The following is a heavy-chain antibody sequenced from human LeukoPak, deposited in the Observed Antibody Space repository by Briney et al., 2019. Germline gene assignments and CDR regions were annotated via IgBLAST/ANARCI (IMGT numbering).Heavy chain of an antibody. D-gene: IGHD6-13*01. CDR2: MYHSGDT. Sequence: SETLSLTCTVSGYSVSSGYYWGWIRQPPGKGLEWIGSMYHSGDTYYNPSLKSRVTISVDTSKNQLSLKLSSVTAADTAVYYCARVGRIAAAGTGYYYYMDVWGKGTTVSVSS. CDR3: ARVGRIAAAGTGYYYYMDV. J-gene: IGHJ6*03. CDR1: GYSVSSGYY. V-gene: IGHV4-38-2*02.